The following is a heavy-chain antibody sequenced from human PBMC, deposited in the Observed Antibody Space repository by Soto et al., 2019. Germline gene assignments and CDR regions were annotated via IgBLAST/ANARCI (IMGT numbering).Heavy chain of an antibody. CDR1: GGSISSSNW. CDR3: ARAGQDYYGSGSYYHGIDY. Sequence: QVQLQESGPGLVKPSGTLSLTCAVSGGSISSSNWWSWVRQPPGKGLEWIGEIYHSGSTNYNPSLKSRVTIPVDKSKNQFSLKLSPVTAADTAVYYCARAGQDYYGSGSYYHGIDYWGQGTLVTVSS. V-gene: IGHV4-4*02. J-gene: IGHJ4*02. D-gene: IGHD3-10*01. CDR2: IYHSGST.